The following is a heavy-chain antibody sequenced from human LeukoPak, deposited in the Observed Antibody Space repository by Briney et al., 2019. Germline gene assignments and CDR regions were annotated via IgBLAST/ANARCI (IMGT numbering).Heavy chain of an antibody. D-gene: IGHD6-13*01. V-gene: IGHV4-38-2*02. CDR3: ARIYSSSWFLNWFDP. J-gene: IGHJ5*02. CDR1: GYSISSGYF. Sequence: SETLSLTCTVSGYSISSGYFWGWIRQPPGKGLECIGTIYHSGSTYYNPSLKSRVTISVDTSKSQLSLKLNSVTAADTAVYYCARIYSSSWFLNWFDPWGQGTLVTVSS. CDR2: IYHSGST.